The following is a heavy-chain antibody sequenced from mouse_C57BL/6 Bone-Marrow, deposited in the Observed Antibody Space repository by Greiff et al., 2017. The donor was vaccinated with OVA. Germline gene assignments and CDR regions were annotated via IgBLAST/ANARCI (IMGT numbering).Heavy chain of an antibody. Sequence: EVKLQESGPELVKPGASVKISCKASGYSFTDYNMNWVKQSNGTSLEWIGVINPNYGTTSYNQKFKGKATLTVDQSSSTAYMQLNSLTSEDSAVDYGARSSGTRPRFAYWGQGTLVTVSA. V-gene: IGHV1-39*01. J-gene: IGHJ3*01. CDR2: INPNYGTT. CDR3: ARSSGTRPRFAY. CDR1: GYSFTDYN. D-gene: IGHD4-1*01.